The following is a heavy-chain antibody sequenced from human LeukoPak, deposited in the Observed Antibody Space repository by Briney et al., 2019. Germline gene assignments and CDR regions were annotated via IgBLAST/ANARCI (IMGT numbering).Heavy chain of an antibody. Sequence: GGSLRLSCAASGVTSNYMTWVRQAAGKGLEWVSVIYNGGTTYYADSAKGRFTISRDNSKSTLFVYLQMNSLRTDDTALYYCAGGGEAARSLVYWGQGTLVTVSS. CDR3: AGGGEAARSLVY. J-gene: IGHJ4*02. CDR1: GVTSNY. V-gene: IGHV3-66*02. CDR2: IYNGGTT. D-gene: IGHD6-6*01.